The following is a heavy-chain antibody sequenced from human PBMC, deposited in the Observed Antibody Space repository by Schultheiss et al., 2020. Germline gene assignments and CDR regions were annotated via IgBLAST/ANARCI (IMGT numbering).Heavy chain of an antibody. V-gene: IGHV4-31*03. CDR1: GGSISSGGYY. Sequence: SETLSLTCTVSGGSISSGGYYWSWIRQHPGKGLEWIGYIYYSGSTYYNPSLKSRVTISVDKSKNQFSLKLSSVTAADTAVYYCARVRKYDFWSGYYRFDYWGQGTLVTVSS. J-gene: IGHJ4*02. D-gene: IGHD3-3*01. CDR3: ARVRKYDFWSGYYRFDY. CDR2: IYYSGST.